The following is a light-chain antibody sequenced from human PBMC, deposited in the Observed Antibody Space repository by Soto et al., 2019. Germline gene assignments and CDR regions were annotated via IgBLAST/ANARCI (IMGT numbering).Light chain of an antibody. CDR3: QQTSQTPKT. J-gene: IGKJ1*01. Sequence: DTPMTHSPSTLSATVRDGVSLTCRASQSISSWLAWYQQKPGKAPKLLIYDASSLESGVPSRFSGSGSGTDFTLTISSLQPEDFATYYCQQTSQTPKTFGQGTKVDIK. CDR1: QSISSW. CDR2: DAS. V-gene: IGKV1-5*01.